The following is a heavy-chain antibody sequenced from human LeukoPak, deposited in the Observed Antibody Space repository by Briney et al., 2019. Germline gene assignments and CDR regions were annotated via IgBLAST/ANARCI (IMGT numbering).Heavy chain of an antibody. Sequence: GGSLRLSCAASGFAFSIYWMSWVRQAPGKGLEWVAIIKQDGSEKYYVDSVKGRFTISRDNAKNSLYLQMNSLRAEDTAVYYCARVRVVVVITGDYFDYWGQGTLVTVSS. D-gene: IGHD3-22*01. CDR2: IKQDGSEK. CDR1: GFAFSIYW. CDR3: ARVRVVVVITGDYFDY. V-gene: IGHV3-7*01. J-gene: IGHJ4*02.